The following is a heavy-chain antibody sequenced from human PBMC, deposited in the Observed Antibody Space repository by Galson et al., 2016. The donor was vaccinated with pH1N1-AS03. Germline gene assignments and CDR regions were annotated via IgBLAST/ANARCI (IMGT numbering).Heavy chain of an antibody. V-gene: IGHV4-59*01. CDR2: VYYTGAT. CDR1: GVSITSYY. D-gene: IGHD2-15*01. Sequence: LSLTCTVSGVSITSYYWSWIRQPPGKGLEWIAYVYYTGATSYNPSLKSRVTISLDTSKSQFSLKLSSVTAADTAVYYCAREWSAFDFWGQGTVVTVSS. J-gene: IGHJ3*01. CDR3: AREWSAFDF.